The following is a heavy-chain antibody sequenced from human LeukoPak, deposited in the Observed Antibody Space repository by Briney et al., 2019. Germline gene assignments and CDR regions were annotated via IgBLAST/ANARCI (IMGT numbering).Heavy chain of an antibody. CDR1: GFTFSSYA. CDR2: ISGSGGST. CDR3: AKEGSSSWSRPNDAFDI. V-gene: IGHV3-23*01. D-gene: IGHD6-13*01. J-gene: IGHJ3*02. Sequence: GGSLRLSCAASGFTFSSYAMSWVRQAPGKGLKWFSAISGSGGSTYYADSVKGRFTISRDNSKNTLYLQMNSMRAEDTAVYYCAKEGSSSWSRPNDAFDIWGQGTMVTVSS.